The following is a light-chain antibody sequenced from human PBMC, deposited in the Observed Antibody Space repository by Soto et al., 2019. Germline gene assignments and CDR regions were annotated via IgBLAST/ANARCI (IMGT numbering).Light chain of an antibody. CDR3: GTWDSSLSAFV. CDR1: TSNIGNNY. V-gene: IGLV1-51*02. Sequence: QSVLTQPPSVSAAPGQKVTISCSGSTSNIGNNYVSWFQQLPGTAPKLLIYENDKRPSGIPDRFSGSTSGTSATLGITGLQTGDEADYYCGTWDSSLSAFVFGTGTKVTV. J-gene: IGLJ1*01. CDR2: END.